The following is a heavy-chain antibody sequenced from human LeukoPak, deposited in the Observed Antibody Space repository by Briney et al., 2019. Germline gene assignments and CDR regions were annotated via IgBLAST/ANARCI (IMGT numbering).Heavy chain of an antibody. CDR2: IKQDGSEK. D-gene: IGHD3-22*01. J-gene: IGHJ4*02. Sequence: GGSLRLSCAASGFTFSSYWMSWVRQAPGKGLEWVANIKQDGSEKYYVDSVKGRFTISRDNAKNSLYLQMNSLRAEDTAVYYCARSFDYYDSSGYLDYWGQRTLVTVSS. CDR3: ARSFDYYDSSGYLDY. V-gene: IGHV3-7*01. CDR1: GFTFSSYW.